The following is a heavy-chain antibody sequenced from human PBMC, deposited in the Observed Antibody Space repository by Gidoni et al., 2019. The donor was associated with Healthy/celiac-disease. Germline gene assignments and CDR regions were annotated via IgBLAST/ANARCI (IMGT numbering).Heavy chain of an antibody. J-gene: IGHJ3*02. CDR3: ARDTPWAFDI. CDR2: IWYDGSNK. Sequence: QVQLVESGGGVVQPGRSLRLSCAASGFTFSSYGMPWVRQAPGKGLEWVAVIWYDGSNKYYADSVKGRFTISRDNSKNTLYLQMNSLRAEDTAVYYCARDTPWAFDIWGQGTMVTVSS. CDR1: GFTFSSYG. V-gene: IGHV3-33*01.